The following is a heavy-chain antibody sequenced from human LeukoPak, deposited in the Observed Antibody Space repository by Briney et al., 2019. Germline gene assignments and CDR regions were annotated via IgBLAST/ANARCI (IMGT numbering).Heavy chain of an antibody. Sequence: GASVKVSCKASGYTFTGYYMHWVRQAPGQGLEWMGWINPNSDFTSLAQNFQGRVTMTSDTSISTAYMELSRLRSDDTAVYYCARAISGGSPITASDYWGQGTLVTVSS. CDR1: GYTFTGYY. V-gene: IGHV1-2*02. CDR2: INPNSDFT. J-gene: IGHJ4*02. CDR3: ARAISGGSPITASDY. D-gene: IGHD2-15*01.